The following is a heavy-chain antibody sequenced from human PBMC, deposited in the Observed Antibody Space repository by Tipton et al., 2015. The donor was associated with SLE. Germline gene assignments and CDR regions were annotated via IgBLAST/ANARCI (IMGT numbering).Heavy chain of an antibody. V-gene: IGHV3-23*03. J-gene: IGHJ4*02. CDR2: IYRNGRT. Sequence: FLRLSCAGSGFTLSTYSMSWVRQAPGKGLEWVSIIYRNGRTVYGDSVKGRFTISRDDSKNRLYLQMDSLRVEDTAVYYCARLVVIAEYHLDHWGQGTLVTVSS. CDR3: ARLVVIAEYHLDH. D-gene: IGHD2-21*01. CDR1: GFTLSTYS.